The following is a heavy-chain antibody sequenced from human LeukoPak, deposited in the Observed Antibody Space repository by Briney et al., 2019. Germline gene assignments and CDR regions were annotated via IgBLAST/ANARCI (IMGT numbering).Heavy chain of an antibody. CDR2: IRYDGSNK. D-gene: IGHD4-11*01. J-gene: IGHJ4*02. V-gene: IGHV3-30*02. CDR1: GFTFSNYG. CDR3: AKDRLQYYFDY. Sequence: GGSLRLSCAASGFTFSNYGMHWVRQAPGKGLEWVAFIRYDGSNKYYAGSVKGRLTISRDSKNTLYLQMNSLRTEDTAVYYCAKDRLQYYFDYWGQGTLVTVSS.